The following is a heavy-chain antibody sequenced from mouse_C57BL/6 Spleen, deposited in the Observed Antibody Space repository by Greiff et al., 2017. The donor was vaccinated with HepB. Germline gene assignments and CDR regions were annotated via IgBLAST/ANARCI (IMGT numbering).Heavy chain of an antibody. CDR3: ASLWAGGYYVDY. D-gene: IGHD6-1*01. J-gene: IGHJ2*01. V-gene: IGHV1-53*01. CDR1: GYTFTSYW. CDR2: INPSNGGT. Sequence: QVQLQQSGTELVKPGASVKLSCKASGYTFTSYWMHWVKQRPGQGLEWIGNINPSNGGTNSNEKFKSKATLTVDKSSSTAYMQLSSLTSEDSAVYYCASLWAGGYYVDYWGQGTTLTVSS.